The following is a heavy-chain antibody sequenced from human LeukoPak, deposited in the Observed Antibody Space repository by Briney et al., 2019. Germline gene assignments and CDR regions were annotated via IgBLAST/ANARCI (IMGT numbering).Heavy chain of an antibody. V-gene: IGHV3-23*01. J-gene: IGHJ4*02. CDR1: GFTFSSYA. D-gene: IGHD6-6*01. CDR3: AKDGAIAAPFDY. CDR2: SSGSGGST. Sequence: GGSLRLSCAASGFTFSSYAISWVRLAPGKGLEWVSASSGSGGSTYYADSVKGRFTISRDNSKNTLYLQMNSLRAEDTAVYYCAKDGAIAAPFDYWGQGTLVTVSS.